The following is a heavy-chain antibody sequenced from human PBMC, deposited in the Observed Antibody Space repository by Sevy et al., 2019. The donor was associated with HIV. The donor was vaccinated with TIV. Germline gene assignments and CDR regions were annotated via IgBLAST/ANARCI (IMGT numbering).Heavy chain of an antibody. D-gene: IGHD3-22*01. CDR2: INPNSGGP. V-gene: IGHV1-2*02. J-gene: IGHJ4*02. Sequence: ASVKVSCKASGYTFTGYYMHWVRQAPGQGLEWMGWINPNSGGPNYAKKFQGRVTMTRDTSISTAYMELSRLRSDDTAVYYCARPDYYDSSGYYSIWGQGTLVTVSS. CDR1: GYTFTGYY. CDR3: ARPDYYDSSGYYSI.